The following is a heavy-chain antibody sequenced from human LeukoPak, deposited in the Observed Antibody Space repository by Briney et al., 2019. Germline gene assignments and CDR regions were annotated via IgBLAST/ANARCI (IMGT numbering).Heavy chain of an antibody. CDR2: INQDGSEK. D-gene: IGHD3-10*01. CDR3: ARDPDMVRGVNFDY. Sequence: PGGSLRLSCAASGFTFSSDWMNWVRQAPGKGLEWVANINQDGSEKYHVDSVKGRFTISRDNAKNSLYLQMNSLRAEDTAVYYCARDPDMVRGVNFDYWGQGTLVTVSS. V-gene: IGHV3-7*03. J-gene: IGHJ4*02. CDR1: GFTFSSDW.